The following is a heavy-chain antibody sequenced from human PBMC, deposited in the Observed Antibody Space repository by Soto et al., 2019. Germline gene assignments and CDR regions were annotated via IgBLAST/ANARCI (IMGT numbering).Heavy chain of an antibody. CDR2: INAGSGNT. Sequence: ASVKVSCKASGYTFTSYAMHWVRRAPGQRLEWMGWINAGSGNTKYSQKFQGRVTITRDTSASTAYMELSSLRSEDTAVYYRARDLVPSSSSRYRELDYWGQGTLVTVSS. J-gene: IGHJ4*02. D-gene: IGHD6-6*01. CDR1: GYTFTSYA. CDR3: ARDLVPSSSSRYRELDY. V-gene: IGHV1-3*01.